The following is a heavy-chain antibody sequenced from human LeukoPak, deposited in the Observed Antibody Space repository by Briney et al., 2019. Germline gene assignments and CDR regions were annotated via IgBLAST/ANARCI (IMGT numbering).Heavy chain of an antibody. Sequence: GGSLRLSCAAPGFTLRSSAMTWVRKTTGNELELVPAFLRRGGSTYYADSVKGRFTISRDNSKNTLYLQMNSLRAEDTAVYYCAKDSHLAMARGVATHFYYWGQGTLVTVSS. CDR2: FLRRGGST. V-gene: IGHV3-23*01. CDR3: AKDSHLAMARGVATHFYY. D-gene: IGHD3-10*01. J-gene: IGHJ4*02. CDR1: GFTLRSSA.